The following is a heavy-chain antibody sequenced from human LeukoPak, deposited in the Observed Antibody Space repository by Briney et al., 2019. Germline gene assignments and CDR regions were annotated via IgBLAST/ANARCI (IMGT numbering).Heavy chain of an antibody. CDR3: ARGYSGYVPFDY. J-gene: IGHJ4*02. D-gene: IGHD5-12*01. Sequence: SETLSLTFTVSGGSITSYYWSWIRQPPGKGLEWIGYIYYSGSTNYNPSLKSRVTISVDTSKNQFSLKLSSVTAADTAVYYCARGYSGYVPFDYWGQGTLVTVSS. CDR2: IYYSGST. CDR1: GGSITSYY. V-gene: IGHV4-59*01.